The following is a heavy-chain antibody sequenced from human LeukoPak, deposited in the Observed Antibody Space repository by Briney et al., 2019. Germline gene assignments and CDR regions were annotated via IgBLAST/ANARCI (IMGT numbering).Heavy chain of an antibody. Sequence: ASVKVSCKASGYTFTGCYIYWVRQAPGQGLECMGWINANTGVTNYAQKFWGRVTMTRDTSVSTAYMELSRLTSDDTAVYFCAREYGDNSAAHFDSWGQGTLVTVSS. CDR2: INANTGVT. CDR1: GYTFTGCY. D-gene: IGHD4/OR15-4a*01. V-gene: IGHV1-2*02. CDR3: AREYGDNSAAHFDS. J-gene: IGHJ4*02.